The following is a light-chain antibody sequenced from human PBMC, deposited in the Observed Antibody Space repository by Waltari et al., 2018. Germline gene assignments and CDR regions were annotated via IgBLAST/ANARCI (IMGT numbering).Light chain of an antibody. CDR1: QRRVSSDGNTY. CDR2: TVS. Sequence: DAVMTQSPLSLPVTLGQPASISCMSSQRRVSSDGNTYLSWFQQRPGQSPRRLIYTVSNRDSGVPDRFSGSGSGTDFTLKISRVEAEDVGVYYCMQATYWPWTFGQGTKVEIK. J-gene: IGKJ1*01. CDR3: MQATYWPWT. V-gene: IGKV2-30*01.